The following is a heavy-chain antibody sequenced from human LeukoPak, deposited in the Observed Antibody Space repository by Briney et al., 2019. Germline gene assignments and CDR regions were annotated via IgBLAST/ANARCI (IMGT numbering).Heavy chain of an antibody. CDR2: IIPILGIA. V-gene: IGHV1-69*04. J-gene: IGHJ4*02. D-gene: IGHD4-23*01. Sequence: GASVKVSCKASGGTFSSYAISWVRQAPGQGLEWMGRIIPILGIANYAQKFQGRVTITADKSTSTAYMELSSLRSEDTAVYYCARETPTVVFDYWGQGTLVTVSS. CDR1: GGTFSSYA. CDR3: ARETPTVVFDY.